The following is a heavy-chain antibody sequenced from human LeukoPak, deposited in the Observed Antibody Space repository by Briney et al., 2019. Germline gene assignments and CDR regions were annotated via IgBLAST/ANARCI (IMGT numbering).Heavy chain of an antibody. CDR3: ARGGDGYNLAGDY. Sequence: GGSLRLSCAASGFTFSSYSMNWVRQAPGKGLEWVSSISSSSSYIYYADSVKGRFTISRDNAKNSLYLQMNSLRGEDTAVYYCARGGDGYNLAGDYWGQGTLVIVSS. D-gene: IGHD5-24*01. CDR1: GFTFSSYS. J-gene: IGHJ4*02. V-gene: IGHV3-21*01. CDR2: ISSSSSYI.